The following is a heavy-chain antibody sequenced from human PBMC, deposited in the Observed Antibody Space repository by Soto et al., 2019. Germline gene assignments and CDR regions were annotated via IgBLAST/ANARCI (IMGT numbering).Heavy chain of an antibody. D-gene: IGHD6-19*01. Sequence: ASVKVSCKASGYTFTSYAMHWVRQAPGQRLEWMGWINAGNGNTKYSQKFQGRVTITRDTSASTAYMELSSLRSEDTAVYYCAREGSSGWYYFDYWGQGTLVTAPQ. CDR3: AREGSSGWYYFDY. J-gene: IGHJ4*02. CDR2: INAGNGNT. V-gene: IGHV1-3*01. CDR1: GYTFTSYA.